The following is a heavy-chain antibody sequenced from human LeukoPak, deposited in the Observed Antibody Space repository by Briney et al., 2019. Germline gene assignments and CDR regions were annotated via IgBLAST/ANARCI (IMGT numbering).Heavy chain of an antibody. CDR2: ISGSGGRT. CDR3: AKERWTTTAFDI. D-gene: IGHD3/OR15-3a*01. J-gene: IGHJ3*02. Sequence: GGSLRLSCAASGFTFSSNAMSWVRQAPGKGLEWVSAISGSGGRTYYADSVKGRFTIPRDNSKNTLYLQMNSLRAEDTAVYYCAKERWTTTAFDIWGQGTMVIVSS. CDR1: GFTFSSNA. V-gene: IGHV3-23*01.